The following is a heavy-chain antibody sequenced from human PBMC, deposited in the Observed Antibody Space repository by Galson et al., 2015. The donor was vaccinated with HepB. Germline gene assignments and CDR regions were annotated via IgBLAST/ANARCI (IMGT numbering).Heavy chain of an antibody. CDR1: GFTFSTYS. D-gene: IGHD4-17*01. J-gene: IGHJ4*02. CDR3: ARAPANGDYGADF. V-gene: IGHV3-21*01. Sequence: SLRLSCAASGFTFSTYSMNWVRQAPGKGLDWVSSISTGGGSIYYADSVKGRFTISRDNAKNSLHLQMNSLRDEDTAVYYCARAPANGDYGADFWGQGTLVTVSS. CDR2: ISTGGGSI.